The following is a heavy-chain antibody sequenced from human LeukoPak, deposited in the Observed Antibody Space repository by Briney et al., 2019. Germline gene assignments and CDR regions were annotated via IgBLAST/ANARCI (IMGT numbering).Heavy chain of an antibody. CDR3: ARVGYSIAAAGHDFDY. CDR2: IKQDGSEK. V-gene: IGHV3-7*04. D-gene: IGHD6-13*01. J-gene: IGHJ4*02. CDR1: GFTFSSYW. Sequence: GGSLRLSCAASGFTFSSYWMSWVRQAPGKGLEWVANIKQDGSEKYYVDSVKGRFTISGGNAKNSLYLQMNSLRAEDTAVYYCARVGYSIAAAGHDFDYWGQGTLVTVSS.